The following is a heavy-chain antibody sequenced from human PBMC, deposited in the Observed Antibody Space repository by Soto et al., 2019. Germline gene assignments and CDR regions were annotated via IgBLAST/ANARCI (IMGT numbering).Heavy chain of an antibody. CDR2: IIPIFGTA. CDR1: GGTFSSYA. V-gene: IGHV1-69*13. J-gene: IGHJ4*02. Sequence: ASVKVSCKASGGTFSSYAISWVRQAPGQGLEWMGGIIPIFGTANYAQKFQGRVTITADESTSTAYMELSSLRSEDTAVYYCASHERWLMPMGPFDYWGQGTLVTVSS. CDR3: ASHERWLMPMGPFDY. D-gene: IGHD2-8*01.